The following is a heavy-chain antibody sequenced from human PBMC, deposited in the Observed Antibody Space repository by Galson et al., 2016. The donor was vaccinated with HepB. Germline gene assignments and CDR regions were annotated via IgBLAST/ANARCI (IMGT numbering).Heavy chain of an antibody. Sequence: SVQVSCKASGYTFSNYGISWVRQAPGQGRQGMGWISAYNGDTTYRQKFQGRVTMTTDTSTSTAYMELRSMSSDDTAVYYCARPNSTYYYDSCDYRLAYYGMDVWGQGTTVTVSS. CDR2: ISAYNGDT. CDR1: GYTFSNYG. V-gene: IGHV1-18*04. J-gene: IGHJ6*02. CDR3: ARPNSTYYYDSCDYRLAYYGMDV. D-gene: IGHD3-22*01.